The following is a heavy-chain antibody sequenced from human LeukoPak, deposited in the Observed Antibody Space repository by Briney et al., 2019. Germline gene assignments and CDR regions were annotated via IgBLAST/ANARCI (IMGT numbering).Heavy chain of an antibody. CDR3: ARDPSIAARPSLDYYYYGMDV. J-gene: IGHJ6*02. CDR2: ISYDGSNK. V-gene: IGHV3-30-3*01. CDR1: GFTFSSHA. D-gene: IGHD6-6*01. Sequence: GGSLRLSCAASGFTFSSHAMHWVRQAPGKGLEWVAVISYDGSNKYYADSVKGRFTISRDNSKNTLYLQMNSLRAEDTAVYYCARDPSIAARPSLDYYYYGMDVWGQGTTVTVSS.